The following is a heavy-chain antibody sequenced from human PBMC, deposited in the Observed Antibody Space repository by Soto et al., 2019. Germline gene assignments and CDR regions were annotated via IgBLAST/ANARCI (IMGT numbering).Heavy chain of an antibody. Sequence: SETLSITCTVSVYSTSTSTCYWGWIRQPPGKGLEWIGSIDYRGSTYHNPSLKSRVTISVDTSKNQFSLKLSSVTASDTAFYYCSRRAPEGFDPWGQGTLVTVSS. CDR3: SRRAPEGFDP. V-gene: IGHV4-39*01. CDR1: VYSTSTSTCY. CDR2: IDYRGST. J-gene: IGHJ5*02.